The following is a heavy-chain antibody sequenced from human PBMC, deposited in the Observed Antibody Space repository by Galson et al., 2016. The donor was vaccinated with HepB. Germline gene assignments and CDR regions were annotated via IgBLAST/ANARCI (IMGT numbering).Heavy chain of an antibody. D-gene: IGHD6-13*01. V-gene: IGHV2-5*01. CDR3: AHRRDYSTSWWPVSFDS. J-gene: IGHJ4*02. Sequence: PALVKPPQTLTLTCTFSGISLSASGVAVGWVRQPPGKALEWLALIYWNDDKRYNPSLKTRLIITKDTSKNQVVLTMTYMDPVDTATYYCAHRRDYSTSWWPVSFDSWGQGTLVTVSS. CDR2: IYWNDDK. CDR1: GISLSASGVA.